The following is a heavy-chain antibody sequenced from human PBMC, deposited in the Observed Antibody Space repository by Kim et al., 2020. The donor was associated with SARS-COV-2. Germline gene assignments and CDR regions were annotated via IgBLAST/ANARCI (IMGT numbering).Heavy chain of an antibody. CDR2: IYSGGST. CDR3: ARDPYYDILTPHGMDV. CDR1: GFTVSSNY. D-gene: IGHD3-9*01. V-gene: IGHV3-66*01. Sequence: GGSLRLSCAASGFTVSSNYMSWVRQAPGKGLEWVSVIYSGGSTYYADSVTGRFTISRDNSKNTLYLQMNSLRAEDTAVYYCARDPYYDILTPHGMDVWGQGTTVTVSS. J-gene: IGHJ6*02.